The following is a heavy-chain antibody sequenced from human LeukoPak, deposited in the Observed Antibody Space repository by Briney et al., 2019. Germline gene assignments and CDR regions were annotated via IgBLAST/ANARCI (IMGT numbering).Heavy chain of an antibody. V-gene: IGHV3-48*03. CDR2: IFPSGGEI. CDR1: GFTFSSYE. J-gene: IGHJ6*04. D-gene: IGHD3-10*02. CDR3: AELGITMIGGV. Sequence: GGSLRLSCAASGFTFSSYEMNWVRQAPGKGLEWVSSIFPSGGEIHYADSVRGRFTISRDNSKSTLSLQMNSLRAEDTAVYYCAELGITMIGGVWGKGTTVTISS.